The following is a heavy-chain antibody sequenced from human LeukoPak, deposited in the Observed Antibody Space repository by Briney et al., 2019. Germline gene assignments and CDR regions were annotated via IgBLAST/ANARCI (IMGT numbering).Heavy chain of an antibody. J-gene: IGHJ4*02. CDR2: IYSSGST. CDR1: GGSISSSSYY. D-gene: IGHD1-20*01. Sequence: SETLSLTCTVAGGSISSSSYYWGWLRQPPGKGLEWIGSIYSSGSTYYNPSLKSRVTISVDTSKNQISLKLSSVTAADTAVYYCARLEGITAFDYWGQGTLVSVSS. CDR3: ARLEGITAFDY. V-gene: IGHV4-39*01.